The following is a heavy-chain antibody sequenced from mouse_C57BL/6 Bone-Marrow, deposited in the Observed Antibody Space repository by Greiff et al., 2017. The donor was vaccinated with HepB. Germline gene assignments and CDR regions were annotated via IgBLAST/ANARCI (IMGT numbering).Heavy chain of an antibody. CDR1: GYSFTGYY. D-gene: IGHD5-1*01. J-gene: IGHJ2*01. Sequence: EVKLQESGPELVKPGASVKISCKASGYSFTGYYMNWVKQSPEKSLEWIGEINPSTGGTTYNQKFKAKATLTVDKSSSTAYMQLKSLTSEDSAVYYCAREYDYFDYWGQGTTLTVSS. CDR3: AREYDYFDY. CDR2: INPSTGGT. V-gene: IGHV1-42*01.